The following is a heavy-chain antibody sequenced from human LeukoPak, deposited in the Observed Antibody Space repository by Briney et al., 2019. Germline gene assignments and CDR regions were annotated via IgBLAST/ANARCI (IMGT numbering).Heavy chain of an antibody. V-gene: IGHV4-61*01. CDR1: GGSVSSGSYY. Sequence: SETLSLTCTVSGGSVSSGSYYWSWIRQPPGKGLEWIGYIYYSGSTNYNPSLKSRVTISVDTSKNQFSLKLSSVTAADTAVYYCGRVRKGLFNYWGQETLVTVSS. D-gene: IGHD5-12*01. J-gene: IGHJ4*02. CDR2: IYYSGST. CDR3: GRVRKGLFNY.